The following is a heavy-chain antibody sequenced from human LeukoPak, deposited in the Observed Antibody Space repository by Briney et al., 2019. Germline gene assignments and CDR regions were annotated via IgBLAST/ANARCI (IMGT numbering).Heavy chain of an antibody. J-gene: IGHJ5*02. CDR1: GFTFSSYA. D-gene: IGHD1-26*01. Sequence: GGSLRLSCAASGFTFSSYAMHWVRQAPGKGLEYVSAISSNGGSTYYANSVKGRFTISRDNAKNSLYLQMNSLRAEDTAVYYCARVWTYPLGATTGRWFDPWGQGTLVTVSS. V-gene: IGHV3-64*01. CDR3: ARVWTYPLGATTGRWFDP. CDR2: ISSNGGST.